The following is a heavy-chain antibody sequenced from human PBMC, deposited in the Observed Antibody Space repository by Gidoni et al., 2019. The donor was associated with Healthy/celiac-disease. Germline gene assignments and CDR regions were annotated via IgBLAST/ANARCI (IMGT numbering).Heavy chain of an antibody. J-gene: IGHJ4*02. Sequence: EVQLLESGGGLVQPGGSLRLSCAASGFTFSSYAMIWVRKAPGKGLEWVSAISGSGGSTYYADSVKGRFTISRDNSKNTLYLQMNSLRAEDTAVYYCAKAPDYYDSSGIDYWGQGTLVTVSS. CDR2: ISGSGGST. CDR1: GFTFSSYA. D-gene: IGHD3-22*01. V-gene: IGHV3-23*01. CDR3: AKAPDYYDSSGIDY.